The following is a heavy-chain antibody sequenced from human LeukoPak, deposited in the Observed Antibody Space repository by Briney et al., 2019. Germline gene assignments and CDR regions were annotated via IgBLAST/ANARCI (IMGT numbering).Heavy chain of an antibody. V-gene: IGHV5-51*01. Sequence: GESLKISCKGSGYSFTSYWIGWVRPMPGKGLEWMGIIYPGDSDTRYSPSFQGQVTISADKSISTAYLQWSSLKASDTAMYYCARQQTGDYYYMDVWAKGTTVTVSS. CDR2: IYPGDSDT. CDR1: GYSFTSYW. J-gene: IGHJ6*03. D-gene: IGHD1-14*01. CDR3: ARQQTGDYYYMDV.